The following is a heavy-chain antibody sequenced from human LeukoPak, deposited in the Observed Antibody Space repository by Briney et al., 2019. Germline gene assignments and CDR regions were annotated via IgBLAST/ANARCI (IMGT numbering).Heavy chain of an antibody. J-gene: IGHJ6*03. CDR1: GFTFSSYS. CDR3: ARLGRNYYYYMDV. CDR2: ISSSSSTI. V-gene: IGHV3-48*01. D-gene: IGHD7-27*01. Sequence: PGGSLRLSCAASGFTFSSYSMNWVRQAPGKGLEWVSYISSSSSTIYYADSVKGRFTISRDNAKNSLYLQMNSLRAEDTAVYYCARLGRNYYYYMDVWGKGTTVTVSS.